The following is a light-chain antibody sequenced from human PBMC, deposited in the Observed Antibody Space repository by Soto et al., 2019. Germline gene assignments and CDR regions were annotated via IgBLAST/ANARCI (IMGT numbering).Light chain of an antibody. CDR2: EVS. V-gene: IGKV2D-29*01. CDR3: MQSIQLPLFT. J-gene: IGKJ3*01. Sequence: LLTQSPATLSLSPGDSATLSCRASQSVTTYLAWYLQKPGQPPQLLIYEVSNRFSGVPDRFSGSGSGTDFTLKISRVEAEDVGVYYCMQSIQLPLFTFGPGTKVDIK. CDR1: QSVTTY.